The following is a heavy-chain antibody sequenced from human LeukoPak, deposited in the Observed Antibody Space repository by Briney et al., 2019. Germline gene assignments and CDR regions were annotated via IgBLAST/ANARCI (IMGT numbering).Heavy chain of an antibody. Sequence: ASVNVSCKASGYTFTSYGINWVRQAPGQGLEWMGRISTYNGDTNYAQRLQGRVTMTTDTSTSTAYMELRSLRSDDTAVYYCARSYYYDSSAYSDYWGQGTLVIVSS. D-gene: IGHD3-22*01. CDR2: ISTYNGDT. V-gene: IGHV1-18*01. CDR1: GYTFTSYG. J-gene: IGHJ4*02. CDR3: ARSYYYDSSAYSDY.